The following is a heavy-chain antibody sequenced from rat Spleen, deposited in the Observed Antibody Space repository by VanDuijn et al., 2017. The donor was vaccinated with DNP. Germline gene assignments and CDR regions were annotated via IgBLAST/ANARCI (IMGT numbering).Heavy chain of an antibody. CDR1: GFSLTSHH. CDR2: IWTGGST. J-gene: IGHJ4*01. V-gene: IGHV2-30*01. D-gene: IGHD1-9*01. CDR3: ARYYGYNYYAMDA. Sequence: QVQLKESGPGLVQPSQTLSLTCTVSGFSLTSHHVHWVRQPSGKGLEWMGIIWTGGSTDYNSALKSRLSISRDTSKSQVFLKMNSLQTEDIATYYCARYYGYNYYAMDAWGQGTSVTVSS.